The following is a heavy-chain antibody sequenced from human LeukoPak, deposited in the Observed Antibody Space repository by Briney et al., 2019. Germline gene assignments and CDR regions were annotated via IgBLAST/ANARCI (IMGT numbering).Heavy chain of an antibody. CDR1: GFPFSGST. CDR2: IRTKANNYAT. CDR3: SRTSSSWFPNFDY. J-gene: IGHJ4*02. D-gene: IGHD6-13*01. Sequence: GGSLRLSCAASGFPFSGSTVHWVRQASGKGPEWVGRIRTKANNYATVYAASLKGRFTISRDDSKNTAYLQMNSLKTEDTAVYYCSRTSSSWFPNFDYWGQGTLVTVSS. V-gene: IGHV3-73*01.